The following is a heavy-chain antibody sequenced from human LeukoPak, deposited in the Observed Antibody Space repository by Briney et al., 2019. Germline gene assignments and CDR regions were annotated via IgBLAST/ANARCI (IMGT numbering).Heavy chain of an antibody. J-gene: IGHJ4*02. CDR2: IYTSGST. V-gene: IGHV4-4*09. Sequence: SETLSLTCTVSGGSISSYYWSWIRQPPGKGLEWIGYIYTSGSTNYNPSLKSRVTISVDTSTNQFSLKLSSVTAADTAVYYCARRYCSSTSCYNDYWGQGTLVTVSS. CDR1: GGSISSYY. D-gene: IGHD2-2*02. CDR3: ARRYCSSTSCYNDY.